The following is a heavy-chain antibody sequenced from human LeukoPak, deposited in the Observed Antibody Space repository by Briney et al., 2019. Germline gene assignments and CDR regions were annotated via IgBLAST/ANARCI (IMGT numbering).Heavy chain of an antibody. J-gene: IGHJ4*02. D-gene: IGHD2-2*02. CDR2: IYYSGST. V-gene: IGHV4-59*12. CDR1: GGSISSYY. Sequence: SETLSLTCTVSGGSISSYYWSWIRQPPGKGLEWIGYIYYSGSTNYNPSLKSRVTISVDTSKNQFSLKLSSVTAADTAVYYCAIYRGYYFDYWGQGTLVTVSS. CDR3: AIYRGYYFDY.